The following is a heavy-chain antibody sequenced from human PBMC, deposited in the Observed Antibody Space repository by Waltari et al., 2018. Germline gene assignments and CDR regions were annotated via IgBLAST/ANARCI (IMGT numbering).Heavy chain of an antibody. CDR3: ARRPSDILTGYYGDYTDV. CDR2: INHSGST. CDR1: GGSFSGYY. J-gene: IGHJ6*03. D-gene: IGHD3-9*01. V-gene: IGHV4-34*01. Sequence: QVQLQQWGAGLLKPSETLSLTCAVYGGSFSGYYWSWIRQPPGKGLEWIGEINHSGSTNYNPSLKSRVTISVDTSKNQFSLKLSSVTAADTAVYYCARRPSDILTGYYGDYTDVWGKGTTVTVSS.